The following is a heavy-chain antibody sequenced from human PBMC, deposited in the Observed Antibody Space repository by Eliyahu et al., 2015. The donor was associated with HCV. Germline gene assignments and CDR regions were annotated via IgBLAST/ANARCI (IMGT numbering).Heavy chain of an antibody. D-gene: IGHD1-26*01. CDR1: GFTFSNYA. CDR2: ISGSGGST. CDR3: AKMKWEQRGYFDY. J-gene: IGHJ4*02. V-gene: IGHV3-23*01. Sequence: EVQLLESRGDLVQPGGSLRLSXAASGFTFSNYAMSWVRQAPGKGLEWVSAISGSGGSTYYADSVKGRFTISRDNSKNTLYLQMNSLRAEDTAVYYCAKMKWEQRGYFDYWGQGTLVTISS.